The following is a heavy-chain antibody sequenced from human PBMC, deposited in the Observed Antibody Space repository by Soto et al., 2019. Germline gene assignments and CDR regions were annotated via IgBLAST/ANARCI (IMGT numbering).Heavy chain of an antibody. Sequence: GGSLRLSCAASGFTFSSYSMNWVRQAPGKGLEWVSSISSSSSYIYYADSVKGRFTISRDNAKNSLYLQMNSLRDEDTAVYYCARLDFFDIWGGYYPYGMDVWGEGTTVTVSS. CDR3: ARLDFFDIWGGYYPYGMDV. CDR1: GFTFSSYS. CDR2: ISSSSSYI. V-gene: IGHV3-21*01. J-gene: IGHJ6*02. D-gene: IGHD3-3*01.